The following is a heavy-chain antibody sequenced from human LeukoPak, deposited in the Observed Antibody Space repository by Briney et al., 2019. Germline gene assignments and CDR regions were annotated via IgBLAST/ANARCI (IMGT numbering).Heavy chain of an antibody. CDR2: MNPNSGNT. D-gene: IGHD3-10*01. CDR3: ARGGITMVRGPLWRDAFDI. CDR1: GYTFTSYD. V-gene: IGHV1-8*01. J-gene: IGHJ3*02. Sequence: ASVKVSCKASGYTFTSYDINWVRQATGQGLEWMGWMNPNSGNTGYAQKFQGRVTMTRNTSISTAYMELSRLRSDDTAVYYCARGGITMVRGPLWRDAFDIWGQGTMVTVSS.